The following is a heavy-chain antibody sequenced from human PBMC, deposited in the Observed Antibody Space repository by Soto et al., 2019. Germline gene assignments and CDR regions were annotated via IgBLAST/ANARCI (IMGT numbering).Heavy chain of an antibody. CDR3: ARAAAAAQALGYYYGMDV. CDR2: IYYSGST. J-gene: IGHJ6*02. D-gene: IGHD6-13*01. Sequence: SETLSLTCTVSGGSISSYYWSWIRQPPGKGLEWIGYIYYSGSTNYNPSLKSRVTISVDTSKNQFSLKLSSVTAADTAVYYCARAAAAAQALGYYYGMDVWGQGTTVTVSS. V-gene: IGHV4-59*01. CDR1: GGSISSYY.